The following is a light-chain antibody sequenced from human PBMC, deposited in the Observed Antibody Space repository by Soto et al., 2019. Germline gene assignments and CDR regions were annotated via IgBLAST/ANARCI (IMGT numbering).Light chain of an antibody. CDR3: AAWGASLNGWV. CDR2: SND. CDR1: SXNIGSNT. V-gene: IGLV1-44*01. J-gene: IGLJ3*02. Sequence: QSVLTXPPXXXXXXGQRVTISCSGSSXNIGSNTLNWYQQLPGTAPKLLIYSNDQRPSGVPDRFSGSKSGTSASLAISGLQSEDEADYYCAAWGASLNGWVFGGGTKLTVL.